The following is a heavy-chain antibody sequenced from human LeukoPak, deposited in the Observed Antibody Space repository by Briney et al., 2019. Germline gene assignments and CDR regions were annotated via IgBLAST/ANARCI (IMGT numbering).Heavy chain of an antibody. Sequence: GGSLRLSCAASGFTFSSYEINWVRQAPGKGLEWVSYISSSGSSIHYADSVKGRFTISRDNAKNSLYLQMNSLRAEDTAVYYCAVDYGGKSGAFDIWGKGTTVTVSS. D-gene: IGHD4-23*01. CDR2: ISSSGSSI. CDR1: GFTFSSYE. V-gene: IGHV3-48*03. CDR3: AVDYGGKSGAFDI. J-gene: IGHJ6*04.